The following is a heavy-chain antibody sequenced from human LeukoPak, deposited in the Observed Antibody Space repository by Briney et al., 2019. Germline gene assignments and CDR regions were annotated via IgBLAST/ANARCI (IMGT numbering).Heavy chain of an antibody. CDR1: GYTFSTYG. CDR3: AKDSGSSWYGGWSDP. D-gene: IGHD6-13*01. V-gene: IGHV3-30*02. Sequence: GGSLRLSCAASGYTFSTYGMHWVRQAPGKGLEWVAFIRYDGSQKYYADSVKGRFTVSRDNSKSTIYLQVNSLTADDTGLYYCAKDSGSSWYGGWSDPWGQGTLVTVSS. J-gene: IGHJ5*02. CDR2: IRYDGSQK.